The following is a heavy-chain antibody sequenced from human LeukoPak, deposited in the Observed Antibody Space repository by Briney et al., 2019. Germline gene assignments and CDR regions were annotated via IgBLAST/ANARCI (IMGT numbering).Heavy chain of an antibody. CDR2: ISGSGGST. CDR1: GFTFSSYA. J-gene: IGHJ3*02. CDR3: AKALPVVAAKGNAFDI. V-gene: IGHV3-23*01. Sequence: GGSLRLSCAASGFTFSSYAMSWVRQAPGKGLEWVSAISGSGGSTYYADSVKGRFTISRDSSKNTLYLQMNSLRAEDTAVYYCAKALPVVAAKGNAFDIWGQGTMVTVSS. D-gene: IGHD2-15*01.